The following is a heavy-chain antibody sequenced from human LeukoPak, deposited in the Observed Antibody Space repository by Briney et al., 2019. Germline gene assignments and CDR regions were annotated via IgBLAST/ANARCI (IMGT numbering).Heavy chain of an antibody. J-gene: IGHJ4*02. CDR1: GFTFSSYG. Sequence: SGGSLRLSCAASGFTFSSYGMNWVRQAPGKGLEWVSYIDSGSSTIYYADSVKGRFTISRDNAKNSLYLQMNSVRDEDTAVYNCAGHDYGGNSGDNWGQGTLVTVSS. V-gene: IGHV3-48*02. CDR2: IDSGSSTI. CDR3: AGHDYGGNSGDN. D-gene: IGHD4-23*01.